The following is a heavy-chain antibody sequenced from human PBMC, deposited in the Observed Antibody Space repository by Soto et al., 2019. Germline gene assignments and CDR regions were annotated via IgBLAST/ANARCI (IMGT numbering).Heavy chain of an antibody. CDR1: GYTFTSYY. CDR2: INPSGGST. D-gene: IGHD2-21*01. V-gene: IGHV1-46*01. CDR3: ASLIAGNDAFDI. J-gene: IGHJ3*02. Sequence: ASVKVSCKASGYTFTSYYMHWVRQAPGQGLEWMGIINPSGGSTSYAQKFQGRVTMTRDTSTSTVYMELSSLRSEDTAVYYCASLIAGNDAFDIWGQGTMVTVSS.